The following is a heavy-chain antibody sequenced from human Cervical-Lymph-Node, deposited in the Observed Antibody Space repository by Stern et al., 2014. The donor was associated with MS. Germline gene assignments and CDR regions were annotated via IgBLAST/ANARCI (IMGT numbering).Heavy chain of an antibody. Sequence: QVQLQESGPGLVKPSEPLSLTCTVSGGSISSSSYYWGWIRQPPGMGREGSGRIYYSGSTYYNPALKSRVNISVETHKNQYTLRLSSGTAADTAVYYCARHPSADDAFDIWGQGTMVTVSS. CDR3: ARHPSADDAFDI. V-gene: IGHV4-39*01. CDR1: GGSISSSSYY. D-gene: IGHD3-10*01. CDR2: IYYSGST. J-gene: IGHJ3*02.